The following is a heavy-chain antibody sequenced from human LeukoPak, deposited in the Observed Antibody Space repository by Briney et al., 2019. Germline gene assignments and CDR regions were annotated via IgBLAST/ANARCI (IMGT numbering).Heavy chain of an antibody. V-gene: IGHV4-38-2*02. CDR2: IYHSGST. Sequence: SETLSLTCTVSGYSISSGYYWGWIRQPPGKGLEWIGSIYHSGSTYYNPSLKSRVTISVDTSKNQFSLKLSSVAAADTAVYYCARLEAALFDYWGQGTLVTVSS. CDR1: GYSISSGYY. D-gene: IGHD6-6*01. CDR3: ARLEAALFDY. J-gene: IGHJ4*02.